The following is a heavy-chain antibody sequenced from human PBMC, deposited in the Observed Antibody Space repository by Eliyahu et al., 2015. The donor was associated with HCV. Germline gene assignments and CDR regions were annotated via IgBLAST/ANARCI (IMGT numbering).Heavy chain of an antibody. CDR3: AKVPYSGGWRFDS. V-gene: IGHV3-7*01. CDR2: IKXDGSEK. D-gene: IGHD6-19*01. Sequence: PGXGLEWVANIKXDGSEKYYVXSVKGRFTISRDNAQDSVYLQMSSLRAEDTAVYYCAKVPYSGGWRFDSWGQGTLVTVSS. J-gene: IGHJ4*02.